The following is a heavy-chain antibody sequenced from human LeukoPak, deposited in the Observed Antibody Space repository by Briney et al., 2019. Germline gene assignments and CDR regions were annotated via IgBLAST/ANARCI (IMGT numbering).Heavy chain of an antibody. CDR2: INPNSGGT. CDR1: GYTFTGYY. J-gene: IGHJ4*02. V-gene: IGHV1-2*02. Sequence: ASVKVSCKASGYTFTGYYMHWVRQAPGQGLEWMGWINPNSGGTNYAQKFQGRVTMTRDTSISTAYMELSRLRSDVTAVYYCARGSFLEWLFDYWGQGTLVTVSS. CDR3: ARGSFLEWLFDY. D-gene: IGHD3-3*01.